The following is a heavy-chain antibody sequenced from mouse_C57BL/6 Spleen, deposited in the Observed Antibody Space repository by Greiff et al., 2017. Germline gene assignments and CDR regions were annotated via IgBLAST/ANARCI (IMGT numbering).Heavy chain of an antibody. Sequence: QVQLQQPGAELVKPGASVKLSCKASGYTFTSYWMHWVKQRPGRGLEWIGMIHPKSGSTNYNEKFKSKATLTVDKSSSTAYMQLSSLTSEDSAVYYCARSTVVAYYAMDYWGQGTSVTVSS. CDR3: ARSTVVAYYAMDY. CDR1: GYTFTSYW. CDR2: IHPKSGST. J-gene: IGHJ4*01. D-gene: IGHD1-1*01. V-gene: IGHV1-64*01.